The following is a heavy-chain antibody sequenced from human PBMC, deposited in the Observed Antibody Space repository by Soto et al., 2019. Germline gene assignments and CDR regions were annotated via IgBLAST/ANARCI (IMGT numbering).Heavy chain of an antibody. V-gene: IGHV4-59*01. CDR1: GGSISSYY. J-gene: IGHJ3*02. CDR2: IYYSGRT. Sequence: QVQLQESGPGLVKPSETLSLTCTVSGGSISSYYWSWIRQPPGKGLEWIGYIYYSGRTNYNPSLKSRVTISVDTSKNQFSLKLSSVTAADTAVYYCARVGAVAGTRAVDIWGQGTMITVSS. CDR3: ARVGAVAGTRAVDI. D-gene: IGHD6-19*01.